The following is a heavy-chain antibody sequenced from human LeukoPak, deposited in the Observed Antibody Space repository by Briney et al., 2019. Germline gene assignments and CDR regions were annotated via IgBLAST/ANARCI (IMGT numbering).Heavy chain of an antibody. J-gene: IGHJ3*02. Sequence: SETLSLTCTVSGGSISSYYWSWIRQPPGKGLEWIGYIYYSGSTNYNPSLKSRVAISVDTSKNQFSLKLSSVTAADTAVYYCAREAAAGDAFDIWGQGTMVTVSS. CDR3: AREAAAGDAFDI. CDR2: IYYSGST. D-gene: IGHD6-13*01. CDR1: GGSISSYY. V-gene: IGHV4-59*01.